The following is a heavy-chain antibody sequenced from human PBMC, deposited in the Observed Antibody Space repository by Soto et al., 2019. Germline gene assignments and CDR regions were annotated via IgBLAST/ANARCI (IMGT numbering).Heavy chain of an antibody. CDR2: IIPIFGTA. CDR3: ARYCSGGSCLEADV. Sequence: SVKVSCKASGGTFSSYAISWVRQAPGQGLEWMGGIIPIFGTANYAQKFQGRVTITADESTSTAYMELSSLRSEDTAVYYCARYCSGGSCLEADVWGQGTTVTVSS. CDR1: GGTFSSYA. J-gene: IGHJ6*02. V-gene: IGHV1-69*13. D-gene: IGHD2-15*01.